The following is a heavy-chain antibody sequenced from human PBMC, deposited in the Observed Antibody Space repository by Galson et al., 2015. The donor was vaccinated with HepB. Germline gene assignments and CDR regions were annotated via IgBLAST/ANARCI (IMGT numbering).Heavy chain of an antibody. D-gene: IGHD3-3*01. J-gene: IGHJ4*02. Sequence: SLRLSCAASGFTFSDHYMSWVRQAPGKALEWVSYISPSGDYTDYADSVKGRFTISRDNAENSLSLQMNSLRDEDTGVYYCVRERGYYDYWGQGTLVTVSS. CDR3: VRERGYYDY. CDR2: ISPSGDYT. V-gene: IGHV3-11*06. CDR1: GFTFSDHY.